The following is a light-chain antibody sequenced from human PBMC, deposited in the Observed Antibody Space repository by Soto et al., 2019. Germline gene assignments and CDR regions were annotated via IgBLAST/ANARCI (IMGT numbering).Light chain of an antibody. CDR2: GAS. J-gene: IGKJ1*01. CDR1: ESVSNNY. Sequence: EIVLTQSPGTLSLSPGERATLSCRASESVSNNYLAWYQQRPGQAPRLLIYGASIRATDIPGRFRGHGSGTDFTLTINRLEHEDSAVYYCQQYGGAPWTFGQGTKVEI. CDR3: QQYGGAPWT. V-gene: IGKV3-20*01.